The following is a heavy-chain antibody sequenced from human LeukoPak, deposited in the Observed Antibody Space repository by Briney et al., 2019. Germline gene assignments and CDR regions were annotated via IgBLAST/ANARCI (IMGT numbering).Heavy chain of an antibody. V-gene: IGHV3-48*03. Sequence: PGGSLRLSCAASGFTFSSYEMNWVRQAPGKGLEWVSYISSSGSTIYYADSVKGRFTISRDNAKNSLSLQMNNLRAEDTAVYYCARGDLEFDYWGQGTLVTVSS. J-gene: IGHJ4*02. CDR3: ARGDLEFDY. CDR1: GFTFSSYE. CDR2: ISSSGSTI. D-gene: IGHD2-21*02.